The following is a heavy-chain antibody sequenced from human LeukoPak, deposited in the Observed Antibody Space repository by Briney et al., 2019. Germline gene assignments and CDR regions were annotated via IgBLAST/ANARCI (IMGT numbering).Heavy chain of an antibody. CDR2: IYYSGST. Sequence: SETLSLTCTVSGGSISSYYWSWIRQPPGKGLEWIGYIYYSGSTNYNPSLKSRVTISVDTSKNQFSLKLSSVTAADTAVYYCAKDTWIQLWGIPWGDPVFDYWGQGTLVTVSS. D-gene: IGHD5-18*01. CDR1: GGSISSYY. J-gene: IGHJ4*02. CDR3: AKDTWIQLWGIPWGDPVFDY. V-gene: IGHV4-59*12.